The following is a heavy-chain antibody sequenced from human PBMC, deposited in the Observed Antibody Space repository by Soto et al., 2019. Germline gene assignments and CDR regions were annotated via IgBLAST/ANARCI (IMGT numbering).Heavy chain of an antibody. CDR2: IYWDDDY. CDR1: GFSLSSDGVG. Sequence: QITLKESGPTLVKPTQTLTLTCTISGFSLSSDGVGVGWIRQPPGKALEWLAFIYWDDDYRYSPSLQSRLNIPKDSSNNQVLLIVTNVDPVDSATYFCARRSTYSGSWSSGWFDSWGQGILVTVSS. V-gene: IGHV2-5*02. D-gene: IGHD3-10*01. CDR3: ARRSTYSGSWSSGWFDS. J-gene: IGHJ5*01.